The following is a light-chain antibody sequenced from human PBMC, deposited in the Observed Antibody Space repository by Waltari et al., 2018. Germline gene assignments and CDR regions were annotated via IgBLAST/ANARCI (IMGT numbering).Light chain of an antibody. J-gene: IGLJ3*02. V-gene: IGLV2-14*03. CDR2: DVS. CDR1: FSDVGSFNY. CDR3: SSYTTRGTWV. Sequence: QSALTQPASVSGSPGQSITLSCTGAFSDVGSFNYVSWYRQPPGAPPKLLIYDVSHRPSGVSDRLSGSKSGNTASLTISGLQPEDEADYFCSSYTTRGTWVFGGGTKLTVL.